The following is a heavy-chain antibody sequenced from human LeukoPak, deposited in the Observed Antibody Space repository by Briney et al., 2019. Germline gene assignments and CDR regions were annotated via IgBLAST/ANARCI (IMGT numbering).Heavy chain of an antibody. V-gene: IGHV3-20*01. D-gene: IGHD3-3*01. CDR2: INWNGGST. J-gene: IGHJ3*02. Sequence: GSLRLSCAASGFTFDDYGMSWVRQAPGKGLEWVSGINWNGGSTGYADSVKGRFTISRDNAKNSLYLQMNSLRAEDTALYHCARALYYDFWSGSPDDAFDIWGQGTMVTVSS. CDR1: GFTFDDYG. CDR3: ARALYYDFWSGSPDDAFDI.